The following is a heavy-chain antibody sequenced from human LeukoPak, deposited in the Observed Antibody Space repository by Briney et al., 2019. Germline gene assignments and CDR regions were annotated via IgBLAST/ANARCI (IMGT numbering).Heavy chain of an antibody. CDR1: GFTFNKYW. CDR2: IKSDGSST. J-gene: IGHJ2*01. Sequence: GGSLRLSCAASGFTFNKYWMHWVRQAPGKGLAWVSRIKSDGSSTSYADSVKGRFTISRDNSKNTLYLQMNSLRVEDTAVYYCTKRGAAYYYGSGSSNWYFDLWGRGTLVTVSS. CDR3: TKRGAAYYYGSGSSNWYFDL. D-gene: IGHD3-10*01. V-gene: IGHV3-74*01.